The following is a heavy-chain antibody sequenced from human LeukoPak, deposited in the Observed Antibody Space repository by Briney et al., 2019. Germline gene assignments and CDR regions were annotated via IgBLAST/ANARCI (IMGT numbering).Heavy chain of an antibody. V-gene: IGHV3-64D*06. Sequence: AGGSLRLSYSASGFTFSSDAMPWVRQAPGKGLEYVSAVSDNGDSTYYADSVKGRFTISRDNSKNTLYLQMSSLRAEDTAVYYCVKGGQHSSDAFDIWGQGTMVTVSS. D-gene: IGHD6-13*01. J-gene: IGHJ3*02. CDR3: VKGGQHSSDAFDI. CDR2: VSDNGDST. CDR1: GFTFSSDA.